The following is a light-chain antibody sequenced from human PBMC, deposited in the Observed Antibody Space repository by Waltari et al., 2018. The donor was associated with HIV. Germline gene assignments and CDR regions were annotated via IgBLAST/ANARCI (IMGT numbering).Light chain of an antibody. CDR3: CSHAGNFIFA. V-gene: IGLV2-11*01. Sequence: QSALTQPHSVSGSPGQSLTISCTGTSSYVDTFVSWYQQHPGKAPKVIIYDVNKRPSGVPDRLSGSKSRNTAFLTISGLQAEDEAEYHCCSHAGNFIFAFGSGTKVTVL. CDR1: SSYVDTF. J-gene: IGLJ1*01. CDR2: DVN.